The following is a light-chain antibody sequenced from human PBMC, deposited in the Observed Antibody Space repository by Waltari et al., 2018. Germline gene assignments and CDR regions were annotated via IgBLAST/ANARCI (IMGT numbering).Light chain of an antibody. Sequence: DLVMAQSPDSLAVSLCERATINCGSSQSVLSTSTGKSYLAWYQQKPGQPPKLLIYWAPTRESGVPDRFSGSGSGTDFTLTISSLQAEDVAVYYCQQYYDTPWTFGQGTKVEIK. CDR2: WAP. CDR1: QSVLSTSTGKSY. V-gene: IGKV4-1*01. CDR3: QQYYDTPWT. J-gene: IGKJ1*01.